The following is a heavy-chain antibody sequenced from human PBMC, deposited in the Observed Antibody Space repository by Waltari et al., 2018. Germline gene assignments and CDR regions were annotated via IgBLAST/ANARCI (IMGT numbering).Heavy chain of an antibody. J-gene: IGHJ3*02. CDR2: INPNSGGT. V-gene: IGHV1-2*06. CDR1: GYTFTGYY. Sequence: QVQLVQSGAEVKKPGASVKVSCKASGYTFTGYYMHWVRQAPGPGLEWMGRINPNSGGTNYAKKFQGRVTMTRDTSISTAYMELSRLRSDDTAVYYWARGGVGAPYDAFDIWGQGTMVTVSS. D-gene: IGHD1-26*01. CDR3: ARGGVGAPYDAFDI.